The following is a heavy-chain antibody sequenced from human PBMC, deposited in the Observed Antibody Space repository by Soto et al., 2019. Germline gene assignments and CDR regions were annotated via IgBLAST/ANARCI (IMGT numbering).Heavy chain of an antibody. D-gene: IGHD3-3*01. V-gene: IGHV1-3*01. CDR3: ARRDSYYDFWSGYPTKGNAY. CDR2: INAGNGNT. Sequence: ASVKVSCKASGYTFTSYAMHWVRQAPGQRLEWMGWINAGNGNTKYSQKFQGRVTITRDTSASTAYMELSSLRSEDTAVYYCARRDSYYDFWSGYPTKGNAYWGQGTLVTVSS. J-gene: IGHJ4*02. CDR1: GYTFTSYA.